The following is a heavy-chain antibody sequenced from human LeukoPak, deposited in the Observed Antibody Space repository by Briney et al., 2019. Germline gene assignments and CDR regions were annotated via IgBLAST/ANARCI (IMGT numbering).Heavy chain of an antibody. CDR1: GGSISSSSYY. CDR3: ASLGYGNWFDP. J-gene: IGHJ5*02. D-gene: IGHD5-18*01. V-gene: IGHV4-39*01. CDR2: IYYSGST. Sequence: PSETLSLTCTVSGGSISSSSYYWGWIRQPPGTGPAWIGSIYYSGSTYYNPSLKSRVTISVDTSKNQFSLKLSSVTAADTAVYYCASLGYGNWFDPWGQGTLVTVSS.